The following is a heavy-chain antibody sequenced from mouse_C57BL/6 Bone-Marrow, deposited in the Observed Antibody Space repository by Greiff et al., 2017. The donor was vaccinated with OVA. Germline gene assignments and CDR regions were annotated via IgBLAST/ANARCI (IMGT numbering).Heavy chain of an antibody. CDR1: GFTFSSYA. J-gene: IGHJ3*01. CDR3: ARVYYYGSSWFAY. Sequence: EVQGVESGGGLVKPGGSLKLSCAASGFTFSSYAMSWVRQTPVKRLEWVATISDGGSYTYYPDNVKGRFTISRDNAKNNLYLQMSHLKSEDTAMYYCARVYYYGSSWFAYWGQGTLVTVSA. D-gene: IGHD1-1*01. CDR2: ISDGGSYT. V-gene: IGHV5-4*01.